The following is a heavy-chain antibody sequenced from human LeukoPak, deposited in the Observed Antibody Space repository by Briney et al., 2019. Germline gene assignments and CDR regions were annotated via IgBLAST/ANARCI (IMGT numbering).Heavy chain of an antibody. CDR1: GGSFSGYY. CDR3: ARAPPDSSGYNY. CDR2: IYTSGST. V-gene: IGHV4-59*10. D-gene: IGHD3-22*01. J-gene: IGHJ4*02. Sequence: PSETLSLTCAVYGGSFSGYYWSWIRQPAGKGLEWIGRIYTSGSTNYNPSLKSRVTISVDTSKNQFPLKLSSVTAADTAVYYCARAPPDSSGYNYWGQGTLVTVSS.